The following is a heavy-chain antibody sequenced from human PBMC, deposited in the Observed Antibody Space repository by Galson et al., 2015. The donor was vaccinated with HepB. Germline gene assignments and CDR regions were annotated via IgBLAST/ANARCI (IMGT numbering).Heavy chain of an antibody. J-gene: IGHJ4*02. CDR2: LYYSRST. V-gene: IGHV4-59*01. D-gene: IGHD2-15*01. Sequence: LSLTCTVSGDSFSTSHWSWLRQPPGEGLEWIGYLYYSRSTNYNPSLKSRVTISLDTSKKYLSLNLRSVTAADTAVYYCAKGAGWYPHWGQGTLVTVSS. CDR1: GDSFSTSH. CDR3: AKGAGWYPH.